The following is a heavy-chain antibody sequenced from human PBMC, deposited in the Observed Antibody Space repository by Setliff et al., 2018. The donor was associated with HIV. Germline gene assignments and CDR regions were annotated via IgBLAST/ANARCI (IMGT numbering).Heavy chain of an antibody. CDR1: GYTFTGYY. V-gene: IGHV1-2*02. J-gene: IGHJ6*02. CDR2: INPNSGGT. Sequence: ASVKVSCKASGYTFTGYYMHWVRQAPGQGLEWMGWINPNSGGTNYAQKFQGRVTMTRDTSISTAYMELSRLKSDDTALYYCARGRVPTSISPMDVWGQGTTVTGSS. D-gene: IGHD5-12*01. CDR3: ARGRVPTSISPMDV.